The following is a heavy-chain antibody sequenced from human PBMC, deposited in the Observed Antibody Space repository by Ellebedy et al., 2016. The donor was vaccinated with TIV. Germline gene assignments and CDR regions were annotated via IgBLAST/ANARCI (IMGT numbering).Heavy chain of an antibody. CDR3: ATDGSYGDYLSPTHAFVM. CDR2: IRQDGSEK. V-gene: IGHV3-7*01. CDR1: RFPFSSYW. J-gene: IGHJ3*02. Sequence: GGSLRLSCAVSRFPFSSYWMTWVRQAPGKGLEWVANIRQDGSEKYYVDSVTGRFTISRDNAKNSLYLQMNSLRAEDTAVYYCATDGSYGDYLSPTHAFVMWGQGTLVTVSA. D-gene: IGHD4-17*01.